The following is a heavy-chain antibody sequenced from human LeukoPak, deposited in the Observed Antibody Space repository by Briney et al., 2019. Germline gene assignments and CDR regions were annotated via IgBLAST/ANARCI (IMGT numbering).Heavy chain of an antibody. Sequence: GGSLRLSCAASGFTFSTYAMSWVRQAPGKGLEWVSAISGSSSNTYYADSVKGRFTISRDNSQNTLYLQMNSLRAEDTAVHYCAKLIAAAGDYWGQGTLVTVSS. CDR2: ISGSSSNT. CDR3: AKLIAAAGDY. D-gene: IGHD6-13*01. J-gene: IGHJ4*02. V-gene: IGHV3-23*01. CDR1: GFTFSTYA.